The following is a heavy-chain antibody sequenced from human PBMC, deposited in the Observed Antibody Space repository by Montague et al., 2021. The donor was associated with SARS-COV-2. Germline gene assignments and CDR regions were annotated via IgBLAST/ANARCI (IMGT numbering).Heavy chain of an antibody. CDR3: TSGREGNYNVMDV. V-gene: IGHV6-1*01. CDR2: TYYRSKWYN. J-gene: IGHJ6*02. D-gene: IGHD1-1*01. CDR1: GDSVSSHSAS. Sequence: CAISGDSVSSHSASWKWVRQAPSRGLEWLGRTYYRSKWYNDYAVXVRGRVTINPDTSKNQFSLQLNSVTPEDTAIYYCTSGREGNYNVMDVWGQGTTVTVSS.